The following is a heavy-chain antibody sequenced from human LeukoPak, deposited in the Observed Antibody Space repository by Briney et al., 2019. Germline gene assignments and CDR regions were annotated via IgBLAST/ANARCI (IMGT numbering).Heavy chain of an antibody. D-gene: IGHD2-15*01. CDR3: ARDSDGDY. CDR2: ISAYNGNT. V-gene: IGHV1-18*01. Sequence: GASVKVSCKASGGTFSSYAISWVRQAPGQGLEWMGWISAYNGNTNYAQKLQGRVTMTTDTSTSTAYVELRSLRSDDTAVYYCARDSDGDYWGQGTLVTVSS. CDR1: GGTFSSYA. J-gene: IGHJ4*02.